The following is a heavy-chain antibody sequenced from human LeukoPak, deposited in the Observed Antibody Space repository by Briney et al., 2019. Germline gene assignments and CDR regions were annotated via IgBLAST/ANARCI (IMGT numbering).Heavy chain of an antibody. D-gene: IGHD1-1*01. V-gene: IGHV4-39*07. CDR2: IFHSGST. CDR3: ARDRGTWNDDGFDY. J-gene: IGHJ4*02. Sequence: KTSETLSLTCTVSGGSITSSSYYWVWIRQPPGKGLEWIGSIFHSGSTYYNASLKSRVTISVDTSKNQFSLKLSSVTAADTAVYYCARDRGTWNDDGFDYWGQGTLVTVSS. CDR1: GGSITSSSYY.